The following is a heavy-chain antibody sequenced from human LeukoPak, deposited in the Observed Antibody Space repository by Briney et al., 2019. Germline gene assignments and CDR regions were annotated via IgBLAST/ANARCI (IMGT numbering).Heavy chain of an antibody. CDR2: IRSKANSYAT. Sequence: GGSLRLSCVASGFTFSGSAMHWVRQASGKGLEWVGRIRSKANSYATAYAASVKGRFTISRDDSKNTAYLQMSSLKTEDTAVCYCTRLSSLIGVDPWGQGTLVTVSS. V-gene: IGHV3-73*01. CDR3: TRLSSLIGVDP. J-gene: IGHJ5*02. CDR1: GFTFSGSA. D-gene: IGHD2/OR15-2a*01.